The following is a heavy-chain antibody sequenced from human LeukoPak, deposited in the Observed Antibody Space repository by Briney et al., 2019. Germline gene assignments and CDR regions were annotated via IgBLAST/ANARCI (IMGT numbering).Heavy chain of an antibody. CDR1: GFTFSSYA. CDR3: ARDLGPPDYCQDY. CDR2: ISYDGSNK. Sequence: GGSLRLSCAASGFTFSSYAMHWVRQAPGKGLEWVAVISYDGSNKCYADSVKGRFTISRDNSKNTLYLQMNSLRAEDTAVYYCARDLGPPDYCQDYWGQGTLVTVSS. D-gene: IGHD2/OR15-2a*01. V-gene: IGHV3-30*01. J-gene: IGHJ4*02.